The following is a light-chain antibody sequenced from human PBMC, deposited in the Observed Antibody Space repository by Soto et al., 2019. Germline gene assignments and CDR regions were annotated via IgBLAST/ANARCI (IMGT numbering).Light chain of an antibody. CDR1: QSISNH. V-gene: IGKV1-39*01. CDR3: QQYYSYPRR. Sequence: DIQMTQSPSSLSASVEDRVIITCRASQSISNHLNWYQQKPGKAPKLLIFAASSLQSGVPSRFSGSGSGTDFTLTISCLQSEDFATYYCQQYYSYPRRFGPGT. J-gene: IGKJ3*01. CDR2: AAS.